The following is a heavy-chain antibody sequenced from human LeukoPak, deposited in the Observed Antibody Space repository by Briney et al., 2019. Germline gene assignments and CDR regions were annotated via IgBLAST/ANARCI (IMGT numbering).Heavy chain of an antibody. CDR2: ISWNSGSI. Sequence: SLRLSCAASGFTFDDYAMHWVRQAPGKGVEWVSGISWNSGSICYAASVKPLFTISRDNAKNSLYLQMNSLRAEDTALYYCAKGAGTNYYYYAMDVWGQGTTVTVSS. V-gene: IGHV3-9*01. CDR3: AKGAGTNYYYYAMDV. D-gene: IGHD1/OR15-1a*01. J-gene: IGHJ6*02. CDR1: GFTFDDYA.